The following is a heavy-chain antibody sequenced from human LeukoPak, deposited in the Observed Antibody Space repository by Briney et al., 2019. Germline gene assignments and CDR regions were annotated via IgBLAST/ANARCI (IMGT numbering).Heavy chain of an antibody. V-gene: IGHV4-4*02. J-gene: IGHJ3*02. Sequence: SETLSLTCAVSGGSIKSNNWWSWVRQPPGKGLEWIGEIYHSGSTNYNPSLESRVTVSVDKSKNQFSLDLSSVTAADTAVYYCARSGWYFLGIDAFDIWGQGTMVTVSS. CDR1: GGSIKSNNW. CDR2: IYHSGST. D-gene: IGHD6-19*01. CDR3: ARSGWYFLGIDAFDI.